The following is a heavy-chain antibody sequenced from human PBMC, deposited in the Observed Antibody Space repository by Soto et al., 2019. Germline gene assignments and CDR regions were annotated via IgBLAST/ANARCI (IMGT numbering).Heavy chain of an antibody. D-gene: IGHD6-13*01. CDR1: GFTFSSYS. V-gene: IGHV3-48*02. CDR3: PKYVLAEAGVGASDY. Sequence: GGSLRLSCAASGFTFSSYSMNWVRQAPGKGLEWVSYISSSSSTIYYADSVKGRFTISRDNAKNSLYLQMNSLRDEDTAIFYCPKYVLAEAGVGASDYWGQGPLVTVSS. CDR2: ISSSSSTI. J-gene: IGHJ4*02.